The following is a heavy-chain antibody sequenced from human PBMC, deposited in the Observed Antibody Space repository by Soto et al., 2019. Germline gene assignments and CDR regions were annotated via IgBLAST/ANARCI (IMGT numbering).Heavy chain of an antibody. D-gene: IGHD6-13*01. J-gene: IGHJ6*02. Sequence: SETLSLTCTVSGGSISSGDYYWSWIRQPPGKGLEWIGYIYYSGSTYYNPSLKSRVTISVDTSKNQFSLKLSSVTAADTAVYYCARVGIAPYGMDVWGQGTTVTVSS. CDR1: GGSISSGDYY. CDR3: ARVGIAPYGMDV. V-gene: IGHV4-30-4*01. CDR2: IYYSGST.